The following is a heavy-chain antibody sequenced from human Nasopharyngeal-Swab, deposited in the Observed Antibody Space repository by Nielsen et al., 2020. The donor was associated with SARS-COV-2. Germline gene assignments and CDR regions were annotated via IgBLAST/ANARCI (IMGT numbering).Heavy chain of an antibody. CDR1: GYSFTSYW. D-gene: IGHD1-26*01. Sequence: GESLKISCKGSGYSFTSYWISWVRQMPGKGLEWMGRIDPSDSYINYSPSFQGHVTISADKSISTAYLQWSSLKASDTAMYYCAGTRIVGATTAWFDPWGQGTLVTVSS. V-gene: IGHV5-10-1*01. CDR3: AGTRIVGATTAWFDP. J-gene: IGHJ5*02. CDR2: IDPSDSYI.